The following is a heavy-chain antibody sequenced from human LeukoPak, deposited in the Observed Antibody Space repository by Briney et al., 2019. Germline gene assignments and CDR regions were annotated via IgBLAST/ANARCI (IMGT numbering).Heavy chain of an antibody. D-gene: IGHD5-12*01. Sequence: SVKVSCKASGGTFSSYAISWVRQAPGQGLEWMGGIIPIFGTANYAQKFQGRVTITADESTSTAYMELSSLRSEDTAVYYCAKGRASAGGYSGYDWGDWFDPWGQGTLVTVSS. CDR1: GGTFSSYA. J-gene: IGHJ5*02. CDR3: AKGRASAGGYSGYDWGDWFDP. V-gene: IGHV1-69*13. CDR2: IIPIFGTA.